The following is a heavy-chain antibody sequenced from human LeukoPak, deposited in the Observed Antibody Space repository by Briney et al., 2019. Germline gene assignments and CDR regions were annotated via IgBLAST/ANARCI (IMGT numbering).Heavy chain of an antibody. CDR1: GYTFTAYH. D-gene: IGHD3-10*01. CDR3: ARDLMVRGIISPFFDY. Sequence: ASVKVSCKASGYTFTAYHIHWVRQAPGQGLEWMGWINPYSGGTKYPQKFQGRLTMTVDTSINTAYMELSRLRSDDTAVYYCARDLMVRGIISPFFDYWGQGTLVTVSS. V-gene: IGHV1-2*02. J-gene: IGHJ4*02. CDR2: INPYSGGT.